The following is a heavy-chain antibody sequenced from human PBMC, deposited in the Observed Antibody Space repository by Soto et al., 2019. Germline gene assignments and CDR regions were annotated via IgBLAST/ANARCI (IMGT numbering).Heavy chain of an antibody. CDR2: INPNSGGT. D-gene: IGHD4-4*01. CDR3: ARGGSDDYSHFDY. J-gene: IGHJ4*02. Sequence: VASVKVSCKASGYTFTGYYMHWVRQAPGQGLEWMGWINPNSGGTNYAQKFQGWVTMTRDTSISTAYMELSRLRSDDTAVYYCARGGSDDYSHFDYWGQGTLVTVSS. CDR1: GYTFTGYY. V-gene: IGHV1-2*04.